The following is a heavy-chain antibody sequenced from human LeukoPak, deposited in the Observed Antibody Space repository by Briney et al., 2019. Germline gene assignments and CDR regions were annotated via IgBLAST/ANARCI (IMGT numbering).Heavy chain of an antibody. D-gene: IGHD6-13*01. CDR2: IYSVGNT. V-gene: IGHV3-66*01. J-gene: IGHJ6*02. CDR1: TFTVSSNY. Sequence: GWSLRLSCASSTFTVSSNYMSWVRQAPGKGLEWVSIIYSVGNTYYADSVKGRFTISRDNSKNTLYLQMNSLRVEDTAVYYCARVFNIAAEDGYGMDVWGQGTTVTVSS. CDR3: ARVFNIAAEDGYGMDV.